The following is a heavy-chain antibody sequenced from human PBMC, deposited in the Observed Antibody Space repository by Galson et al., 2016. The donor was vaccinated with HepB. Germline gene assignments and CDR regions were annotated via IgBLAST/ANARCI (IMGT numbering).Heavy chain of an antibody. CDR3: ARDLTGPAFDI. Sequence: SETLSLTCTGSGDSINTGNYYWAWIRQPPGKGLEWIATIYYTGTTYYNPSLKSRLTISVDTSYNQFSLHLNSVTAADTAVHYCARDLTGPAFDIWSQGTMVTVSS. J-gene: IGHJ3*02. CDR1: GDSINTGNYY. CDR2: IYYTGTT. V-gene: IGHV4-39*02.